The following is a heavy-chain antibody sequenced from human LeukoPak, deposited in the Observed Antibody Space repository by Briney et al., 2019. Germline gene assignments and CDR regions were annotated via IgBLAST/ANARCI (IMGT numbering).Heavy chain of an antibody. CDR1: GFTFSSYS. D-gene: IGHD3-22*01. V-gene: IGHV3-21*01. CDR3: ARDSLRDPAYYYDSSGYGY. Sequence: PGGSLRLSCAASGFTFSSYSMNWVRQAPGKGLEWVSSISSSSSYIYYADSVKGRFTISRDNAKNSLYLQMNSLRAEDTAVYYCARDSLRDPAYYYDSSGYGYWGQGTLVTVSS. J-gene: IGHJ4*02. CDR2: ISSSSSYI.